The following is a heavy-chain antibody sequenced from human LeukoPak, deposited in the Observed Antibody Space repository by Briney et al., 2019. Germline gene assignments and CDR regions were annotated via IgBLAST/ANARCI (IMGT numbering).Heavy chain of an antibody. Sequence: GASVKVSCKASGYTFTSYDINWVRQATGQGLEWMGWMNSNSGNTGYAQKFQGRVTMTRNTSISTACMELSSLRSEDTAVYYCARASTRIQLWSPYYSMDVWGQGTTVTVSS. CDR1: GYTFTSYD. CDR2: MNSNSGNT. J-gene: IGHJ6*02. CDR3: ARASTRIQLWSPYYSMDV. V-gene: IGHV1-8*01. D-gene: IGHD5-18*01.